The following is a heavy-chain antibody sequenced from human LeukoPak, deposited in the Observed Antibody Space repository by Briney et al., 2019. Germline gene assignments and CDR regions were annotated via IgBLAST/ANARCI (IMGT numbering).Heavy chain of an antibody. CDR1: GGSISSCY. CDR3: ARDPRLAGIDY. V-gene: IGHV4-59*01. D-gene: IGHD6-19*01. Sequence: SETLSLTCTVSGGSISSCYWSWIRQAPGEGLEWIGYIYYSGSTNYNPSLKSRVTISVDTSKNQFSLKLSSVTASDTAVYYCARDPRLAGIDYWGQGTLVTVSS. CDR2: IYYSGST. J-gene: IGHJ4*02.